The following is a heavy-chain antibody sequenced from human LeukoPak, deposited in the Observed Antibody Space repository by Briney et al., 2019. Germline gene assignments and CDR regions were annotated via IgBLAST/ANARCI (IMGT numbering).Heavy chain of an antibody. D-gene: IGHD5-18*01. J-gene: IGHJ4*02. Sequence: SETLSLTCTVSGGSISSYYWSWIRQPPGKGLEWIGYIYYSGSTNYNPSLKSRVTISVDTSKNQFPLKLSSVTAADTAVYYCARVADTAILRRYFDYWGQGTLVTVSS. V-gene: IGHV4-59*08. CDR3: ARVADTAILRRYFDY. CDR1: GGSISSYY. CDR2: IYYSGST.